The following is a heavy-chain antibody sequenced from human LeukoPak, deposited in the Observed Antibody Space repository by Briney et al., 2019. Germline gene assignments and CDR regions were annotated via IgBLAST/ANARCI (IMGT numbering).Heavy chain of an antibody. CDR2: ISSSGSTI. D-gene: IGHD2-8*01. Sequence: PGGSLRLSCAASGFTFSDYYMSRIRQAPGKGLEWVSYISSSGSTIYYADSVKGRFTISRDNAKNSLYLQMNSLRAEDTAVYYCARLRGVLTNYFDYWGQGTLVTVSS. V-gene: IGHV3-11*01. J-gene: IGHJ4*02. CDR1: GFTFSDYY. CDR3: ARLRGVLTNYFDY.